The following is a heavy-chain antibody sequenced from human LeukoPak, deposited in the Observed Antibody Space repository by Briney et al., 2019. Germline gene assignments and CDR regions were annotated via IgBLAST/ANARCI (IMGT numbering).Heavy chain of an antibody. CDR3: ARGRYSSGWYYFDY. J-gene: IGHJ4*02. CDR2: INHSGST. D-gene: IGHD6-19*01. Sequence: TSETLSLTCAVYGGSFSGYYWSWIRQPPGKGLEWIGEINHSGSTNYNPSLKSRVTISVDTSKNQFSLKLSSVTAADTAVYYCARGRYSSGWYYFDYWGQGTLVTVSS. CDR1: GGSFSGYY. V-gene: IGHV4-34*01.